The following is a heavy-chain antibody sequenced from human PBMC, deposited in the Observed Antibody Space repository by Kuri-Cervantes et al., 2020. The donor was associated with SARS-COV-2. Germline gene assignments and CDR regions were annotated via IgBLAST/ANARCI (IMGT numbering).Heavy chain of an antibody. CDR3: VGATIVKSLGPGFDY. CDR2: IYTSGST. D-gene: IGHD3-10*01. J-gene: IGHJ4*02. CDR1: GGSISSYY. Sequence: GSLRLSCTVSGGSISSYYWSWIRQPAGKGLEWIGRIYTSGSTNYNPSLKSRLTMSVDTSKNQFSLKLSSVTAADTAVYYCVGATIVKSLGPGFDYWGQGTLVTVSS. V-gene: IGHV4-4*07.